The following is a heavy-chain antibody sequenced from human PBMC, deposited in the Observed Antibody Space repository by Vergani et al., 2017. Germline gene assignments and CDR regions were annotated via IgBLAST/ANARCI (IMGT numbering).Heavy chain of an antibody. D-gene: IGHD2-21*01. Sequence: QVQLVQSGSELKKPGASVKVSCKASGYTFTSYAMNWVRQAPGQGLEWMGWINTNTGNPTYAQCFTGRFVFSLDTSVSTAYLQISSLKAEDTTVYYCARAGDLDGPLLRYWFDPWGQGTLVTVSS. CDR2: INTNTGNP. CDR1: GYTFTSYA. V-gene: IGHV7-4-1*02. CDR3: ARAGDLDGPLLRYWFDP. J-gene: IGHJ5*02.